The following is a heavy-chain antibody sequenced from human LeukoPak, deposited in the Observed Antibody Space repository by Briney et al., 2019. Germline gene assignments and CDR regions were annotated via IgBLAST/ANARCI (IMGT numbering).Heavy chain of an antibody. J-gene: IGHJ4*01. D-gene: IGHD4-23*01. CDR1: GYTFTDYY. CDR3: VRDLTGGGGD. Sequence: GASVKVSCKASGYTFTDYYMHWVRQAPGQTFEWLAWTNPKSGDTHYTQKFQGRVTVTTDTSITSVYMELSGLQSDDTAVYYCVRDLTGGGGDWGHGTLVTVPS. CDR2: TNPKSGDT. V-gene: IGHV1-2*02.